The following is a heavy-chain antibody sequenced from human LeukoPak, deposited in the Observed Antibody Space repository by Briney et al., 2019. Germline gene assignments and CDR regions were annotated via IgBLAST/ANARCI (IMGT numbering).Heavy chain of an antibody. D-gene: IGHD3-22*01. CDR3: VRVEVVVLN. CDR1: GGSFSGYY. CDR2: INHSGST. V-gene: IGHV4-34*01. J-gene: IGHJ4*02. Sequence: PETLSLTRAVYGGSFSGYYWAWIRQSPGKGLEWIGEINHSGSTNYNPSLKSRVTISVDTSKNQFSRKLSSVTAADTAVYYCVRVEVVVLNWGQGTLVTVSS.